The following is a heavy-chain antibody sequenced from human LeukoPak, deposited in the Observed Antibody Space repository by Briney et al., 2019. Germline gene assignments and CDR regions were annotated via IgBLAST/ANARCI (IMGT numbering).Heavy chain of an antibody. CDR1: GFTFSSYG. V-gene: IGHV3-30*02. CDR2: IRYDGSNK. CDR3: AKIVVVVAATLDDY. J-gene: IGHJ4*02. Sequence: GGSLRLSCAASGFTFSSYGMHWVRQAPGKGLEWVAFIRYDGSNKYYADSVKGRFTISRDNSKNTLYLQMNSLRAEDTAVYYCAKIVVVVAATLDDYWGQGILVTVSS. D-gene: IGHD2-15*01.